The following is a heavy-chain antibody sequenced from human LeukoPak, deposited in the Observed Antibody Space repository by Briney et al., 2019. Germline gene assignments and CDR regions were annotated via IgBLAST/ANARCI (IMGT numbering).Heavy chain of an antibody. CDR2: ISTSGST. Sequence: SETLSLTCTVSGGSISSYYWSWIRQPAGKGPEWIGRISTSGSTNYSPSLKSRVSMSVDTSKNQFSLKLNSVTAADTAVYHCASGLTRITIFENWGQGTLVTVSS. J-gene: IGHJ4*02. CDR1: GGSISSYY. CDR3: ASGLTRITIFEN. V-gene: IGHV4-4*07. D-gene: IGHD3-3*01.